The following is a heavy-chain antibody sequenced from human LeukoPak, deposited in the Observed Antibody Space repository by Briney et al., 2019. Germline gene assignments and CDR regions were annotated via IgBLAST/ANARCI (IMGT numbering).Heavy chain of an antibody. J-gene: IGHJ4*02. CDR2: IYYRGGT. D-gene: IGHD1-26*01. CDR3: ARLTYDYTGNYYLYYFDY. V-gene: IGHV4-59*08. Sequence: PSETLSLTCTVSGVSISGYYWSWIRQPPGKGLEWIGYIYYRGGTNYHPSLKSRVTMSVDTSKTPFSLKLSSVTAADPAVYYCARLTYDYTGNYYLYYFDYWGQGTLVTVSS. CDR1: GVSISGYY.